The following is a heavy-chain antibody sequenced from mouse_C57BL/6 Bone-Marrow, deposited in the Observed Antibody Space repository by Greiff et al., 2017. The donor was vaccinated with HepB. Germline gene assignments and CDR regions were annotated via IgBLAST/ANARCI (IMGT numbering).Heavy chain of an antibody. CDR3: TRQGGTYYSGYWYFDD. Sequence: EVKLMESGGGLVQPGGSLKLSCAASGFTFSDYGMAWVRQTPRKGLEWVAYISNLAYSMYYADTVTGRFTISRENAKNTLYLELNILRSEDTAMYYCTRQGGTYYSGYWYFDDWGTGTTVTVSS. D-gene: IGHD2-12*01. CDR1: GFTFSDYG. J-gene: IGHJ1*03. V-gene: IGHV5-15*01. CDR2: ISNLAYSM.